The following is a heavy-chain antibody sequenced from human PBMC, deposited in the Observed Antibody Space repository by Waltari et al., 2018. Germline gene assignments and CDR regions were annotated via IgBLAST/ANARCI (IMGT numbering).Heavy chain of an antibody. J-gene: IGHJ4*02. CDR3: ATYSASRGFNY. Sequence: QVQLVESGGGVVQPGESLRLSCAASGFTFSTSGLHWVRQAPGKGLEWVAYIRSDGSNINYADSVKGRFTISRDNSKNTLYLQMNSLRAEDTAVYYCATYSASRGFNYWGQG. CDR1: GFTFSTSG. CDR2: IRSDGSNI. D-gene: IGHD6-13*01. V-gene: IGHV3-30*02.